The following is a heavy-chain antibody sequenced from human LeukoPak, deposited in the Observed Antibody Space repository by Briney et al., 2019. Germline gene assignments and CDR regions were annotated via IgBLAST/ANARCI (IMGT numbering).Heavy chain of an antibody. CDR2: IYTSGSI. V-gene: IGHV4-61*02. Sequence: SETLSLTCTVSGGSINSGSYYWSWIRQPAGKGLEWIGRIYTSGSINYNPSLKSRVAISVDTSKNQFSLKLSSVTAADTAVYYCARGGPFGSSGYNYWGQGTLVTVSS. J-gene: IGHJ4*02. D-gene: IGHD3-22*01. CDR3: ARGGPFGSSGYNY. CDR1: GGSINSGSYY.